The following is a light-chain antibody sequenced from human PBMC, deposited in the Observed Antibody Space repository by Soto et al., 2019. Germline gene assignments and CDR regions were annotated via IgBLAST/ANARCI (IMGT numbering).Light chain of an antibody. V-gene: IGKV3-20*01. CDR2: GAS. J-gene: IGKJ1*01. CDR1: QSVSSSY. Sequence: EIVLTQSPGTLSLSPGERATLSCRASQSVSSSYLAWYQQKPGQAPRLRIYGASSRATGIPDRVSGSGSGTHFTITINRLETEDYAVYYCQQYGRSAWTCGQGTKVEIK. CDR3: QQYGRSAWT.